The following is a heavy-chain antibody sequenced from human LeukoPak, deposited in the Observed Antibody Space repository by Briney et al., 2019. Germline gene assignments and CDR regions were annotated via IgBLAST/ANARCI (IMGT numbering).Heavy chain of an antibody. J-gene: IGHJ4*02. CDR2: IAASGTT. D-gene: IGHD3-9*01. CDR3: ARFPYFEGFDY. Sequence: SETLSLTCSVSGGSIESYYWSWIRQPPGKGLEFIGYIAASGTTKHNPSLKSRVTLSMDTSKNQFSLKLRSVIAADTAVYFCARFPYFEGFDYWGQGTQVIVSS. V-gene: IGHV4-4*08. CDR1: GGSIESYY.